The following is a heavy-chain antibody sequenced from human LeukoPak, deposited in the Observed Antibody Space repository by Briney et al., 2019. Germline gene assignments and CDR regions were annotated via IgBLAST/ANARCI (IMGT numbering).Heavy chain of an antibody. CDR1: GFTVSSNY. D-gene: IGHD3-3*01. CDR2: ISGSGGST. CDR3: AKAAYYDFWSGYYTRYYYYYYMDV. Sequence: GGSLRLSCAASGFTVSSNYMSWVRQAPGKGLEWVSAISGSGGSTYYAGSVKGRFTISRDNSKNTLYLQMNSLRAEDTAVYYCAKAAYYDFWSGYYTRYYYYYYMDVWGKGTTVTVSS. J-gene: IGHJ6*03. V-gene: IGHV3-23*01.